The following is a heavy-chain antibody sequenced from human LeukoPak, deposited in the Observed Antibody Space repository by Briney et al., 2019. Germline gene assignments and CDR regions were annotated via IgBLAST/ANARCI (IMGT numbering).Heavy chain of an antibody. CDR1: GGSISSYY. D-gene: IGHD5-24*01. J-gene: IGHJ4*02. CDR2: IYYSGST. V-gene: IGHV4-59*08. Sequence: SETLSLTCTVSGGSISSYYCSWIRQPPGKGLEWIGYIYYSGSTKYNPSLKSRVSISVDTSKNQFSLKLSSVTAAGTAVYYCARGAGAGYNLQPFDYWGQGTLVTVSS. CDR3: ARGAGAGYNLQPFDY.